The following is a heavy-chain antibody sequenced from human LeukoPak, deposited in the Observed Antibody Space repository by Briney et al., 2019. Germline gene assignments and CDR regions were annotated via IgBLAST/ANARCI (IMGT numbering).Heavy chain of an antibody. CDR1: GFTVSSSY. V-gene: IGHV3-53*01. CDR3: AREGSGYDSHIPFDY. D-gene: IGHD5-12*01. Sequence: PGGSLRLSCAASGFTVSSSYMSWVRQAPGKGLEWVSVIYSGGSTYYADSVKGRFTISRDNSKNTLYLQMNSLRAEDTAVYYCAREGSGYDSHIPFDYWGQGTLVTVSS. CDR2: IYSGGST. J-gene: IGHJ4*02.